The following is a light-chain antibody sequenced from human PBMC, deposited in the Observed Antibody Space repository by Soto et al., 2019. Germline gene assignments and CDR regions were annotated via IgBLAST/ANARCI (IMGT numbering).Light chain of an antibody. CDR2: KAS. CDR3: QQYNSYPT. V-gene: IGKV1-5*03. Sequence: DIQMTQSPSTLSASVGDRVTITCRASQSISSWLAWYQQKPGKAPKLLIYKASSLESGVPSRFSVSGSGTEFTLTISSLQPDDFATYYCQQYNSYPTVGQGTKVEIK. CDR1: QSISSW. J-gene: IGKJ1*01.